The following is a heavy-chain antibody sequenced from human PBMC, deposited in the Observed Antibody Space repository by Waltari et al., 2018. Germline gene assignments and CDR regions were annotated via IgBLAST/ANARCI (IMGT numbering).Heavy chain of an antibody. CDR2: SYPGESDT. V-gene: IGHV5-51*01. D-gene: IGHD5-12*01. J-gene: IGHJ4*02. CDR3: ARLVMGDIVAAAGFDY. Sequence: EVQLVQSGAEVKKPGESLKISCKGSGYSFTSYWIGWVRQMPGKGLEWMGISYPGESDTRYSPSFQGQVTISADKSISTAYLQWSSLKASDTAMYYCARLVMGDIVAAAGFDYWGQGTLVTVSS. CDR1: GYSFTSYW.